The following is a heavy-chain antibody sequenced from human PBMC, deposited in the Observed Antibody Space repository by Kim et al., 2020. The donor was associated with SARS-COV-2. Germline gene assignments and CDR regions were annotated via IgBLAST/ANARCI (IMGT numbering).Heavy chain of an antibody. D-gene: IGHD6-6*01. CDR1: GGSISSSNYY. CDR2: IYYSGNT. J-gene: IGHJ3*02. V-gene: IGHV4-39*01. CDR3: ARTLAGLPEAFDI. Sequence: SETLSLTCTVSGGSISSSNYYWGWIRQPPGKGLEWIGYIYYSGNTYYNPSLKSRVTVSVDTSKNQFSLKLSSVTAADTAVYYCARTLAGLPEAFDIWGQG.